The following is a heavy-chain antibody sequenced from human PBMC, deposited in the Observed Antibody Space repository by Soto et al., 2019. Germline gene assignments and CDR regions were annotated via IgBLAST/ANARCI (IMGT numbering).Heavy chain of an antibody. V-gene: IGHV1-69*13. D-gene: IGHD6-13*01. CDR2: IIPIFGTA. Sequence: SVKVSGKASGGTFSSYASSWVRQAPGQGLEWMGGIIPIFGTANYAQKFQGRVTITADESTSTAYMELSSLRSEDTAVYYCARDLRYSSSWHTGAEYFYHWSQGTLVTVSS. CDR3: ARDLRYSSSWHTGAEYFYH. J-gene: IGHJ1*01. CDR1: GGTFSSYA.